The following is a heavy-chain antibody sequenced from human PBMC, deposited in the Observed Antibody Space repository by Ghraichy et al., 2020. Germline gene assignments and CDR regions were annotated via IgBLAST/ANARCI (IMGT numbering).Heavy chain of an antibody. D-gene: IGHD2-15*01. CDR3: TTLPAGYVDWYFDL. Sequence: GESLNISCAASELTFSNAWMNWVRQAPGKGLEWVGRVKSKTDGGTTDYAAPVKGRFTISRDDSKNTLYLQMSSLKTEDTAVYYCTTLPAGYVDWYFDLWGRGTLVTVSS. V-gene: IGHV3-15*01. CDR1: ELTFSNAW. J-gene: IGHJ2*01. CDR2: VKSKTDGGTT.